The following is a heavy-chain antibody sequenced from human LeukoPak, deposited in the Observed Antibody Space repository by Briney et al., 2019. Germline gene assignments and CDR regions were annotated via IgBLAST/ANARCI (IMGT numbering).Heavy chain of an antibody. J-gene: IGHJ6*02. CDR3: ARARDTAMAVYYYYGMDV. Sequence: GGSLRLSCAASGFTFSTYAMHWVRQAPGKGLEWVAVISYDGSKKYYADSARGRFTISRDNSKNTLYLQMNSLRAEDTAVYHCARARDTAMAVYYYYGMDVWGQGTRSPSP. CDR2: ISYDGSKK. CDR1: GFTFSTYA. D-gene: IGHD5-18*01. V-gene: IGHV3-30-3*01.